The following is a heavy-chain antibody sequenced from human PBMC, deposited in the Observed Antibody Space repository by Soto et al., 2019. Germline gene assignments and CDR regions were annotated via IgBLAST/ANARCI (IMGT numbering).Heavy chain of an antibody. CDR3: AGGQVSGAAGSGTAGY. V-gene: IGHV3-74*01. CDR2: ISSDGSAT. Sequence: EVQLVESGGGLVQPGGSLRLSCAASGFTFSGYWMHWVHQAPATGLVWISRISSDGSATNYADSVKGRFTISRDNAKNTLYLQMNSLRVEDTAVYYCAGGQVSGAAGSGTAGYWGQGTLVTVSS. CDR1: GFTFSGYW. D-gene: IGHD6-19*01. J-gene: IGHJ4*02.